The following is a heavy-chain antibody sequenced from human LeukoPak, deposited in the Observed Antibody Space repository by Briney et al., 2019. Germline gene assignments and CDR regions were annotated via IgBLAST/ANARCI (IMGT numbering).Heavy chain of an antibody. CDR3: AKSLNYGGNPSIDY. J-gene: IGHJ4*02. CDR2: ISGSGATS. V-gene: IGHV3-23*01. D-gene: IGHD4-23*01. Sequence: PGGSLRLSCAASGFPFSTYAMSWVRQAPGKGLEWVSAISGSGATSYYADSVKGHFTISRDNSKNTLYLQMNSLRAEDTAVYYYAKSLNYGGNPSIDYWGQGTLVTVSS. CDR1: GFPFSTYA.